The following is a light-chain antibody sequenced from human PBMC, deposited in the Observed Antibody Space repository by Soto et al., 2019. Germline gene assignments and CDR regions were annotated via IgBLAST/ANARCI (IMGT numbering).Light chain of an antibody. CDR1: QSVSSY. CDR3: QQRST. V-gene: IGKV3-11*01. CDR2: DAS. Sequence: EIVLTQSPGTLSLSPGERATLSCRASQSVSSYLAWYQQKPGQAPSLLIYDASNRATGIPARFSGSGSGTDFTLTISSLEPEDFAVYYCQQRSTFGQGTRLEIK. J-gene: IGKJ5*01.